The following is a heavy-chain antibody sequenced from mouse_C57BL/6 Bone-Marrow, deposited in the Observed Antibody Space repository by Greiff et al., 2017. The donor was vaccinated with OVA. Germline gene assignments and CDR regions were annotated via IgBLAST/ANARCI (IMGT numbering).Heavy chain of an antibody. D-gene: IGHD1-1*01. Sequence: EVKLMESGGDLVKPGGSLKLSCAASGFTFSSYGMSLVRQTPDKRLEWVATISSGGSYTYYPDSVKGRFTISRDNAKNTLYLQMSSLKSEDTAMYYCARRGGSYYFDYWGQGTTLTVSS. CDR1: GFTFSSYG. CDR3: ARRGGSYYFDY. J-gene: IGHJ2*01. V-gene: IGHV5-6*01. CDR2: ISSGGSYT.